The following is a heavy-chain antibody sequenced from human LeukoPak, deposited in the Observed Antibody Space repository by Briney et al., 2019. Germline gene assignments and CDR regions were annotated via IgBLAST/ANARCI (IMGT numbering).Heavy chain of an antibody. J-gene: IGHJ4*02. Sequence: ASVKVSCKASGYTFTSYGISWVRQAPGQGLEWMGWIGAYNGNTNYAQKLQGRVTMTTDTSTSTAYMELRSLRSDDTAVYYCARSGYCSGGSCYSGFDYWGQGTLVTVSS. CDR3: ARSGYCSGGSCYSGFDY. CDR2: IGAYNGNT. CDR1: GYTFTSYG. V-gene: IGHV1-18*01. D-gene: IGHD2-15*01.